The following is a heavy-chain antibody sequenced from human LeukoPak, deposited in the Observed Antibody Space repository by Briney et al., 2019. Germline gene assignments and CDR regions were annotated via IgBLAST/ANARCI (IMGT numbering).Heavy chain of an antibody. CDR2: ISGSGGST. CDR3: VGYDILTGYYY. V-gene: IGHV3-23*01. J-gene: IGHJ4*02. CDR1: GFTFSSYA. D-gene: IGHD3-9*01. Sequence: GGSLRLSCAASGFTFSSYAMSWVRQAPGKGLEWVSAISGSGGSTYYADSVKGRFTISRDNPKNTLYLQMNSLRAEDTAVYYCVGYDILTGYYYWGQGTLVTVSS.